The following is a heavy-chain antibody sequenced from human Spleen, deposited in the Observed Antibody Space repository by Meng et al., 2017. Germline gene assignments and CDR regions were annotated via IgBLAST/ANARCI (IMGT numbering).Heavy chain of an antibody. Sequence: QVQLQQWGAGLLKPSETLSLTCAVYSGSFSGYYWSWIRQPPGKGLEWIGEINHSGITNYNPSLKSRVTMSIDTSKNQVSLNLTSVTAADTAVYYCASLQDSIEYFDYWGQGTLVTVSS. CDR1: SGSFSGYY. D-gene: IGHD2-15*01. CDR3: ASLQDSIEYFDY. V-gene: IGHV4-34*01. J-gene: IGHJ4*02. CDR2: INHSGIT.